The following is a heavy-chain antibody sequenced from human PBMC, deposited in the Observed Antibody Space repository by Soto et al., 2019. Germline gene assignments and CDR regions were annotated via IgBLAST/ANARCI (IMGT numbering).Heavy chain of an antibody. CDR1: GYSFASYW. J-gene: IGHJ6*02. CDR2: IYPGDSDT. Sequence: LKISCQVSGYSFASYWMGWVRQMPGKDLEWMGIIYPGDSDTRCSPSFQGQVTISADKSLRTAYLQWTSLKASGTALYYCARTRSFTLGGYYDGMDVWGQGTTVTVSS. D-gene: IGHD6-6*01. V-gene: IGHV5-51*01. CDR3: ARTRSFTLGGYYDGMDV.